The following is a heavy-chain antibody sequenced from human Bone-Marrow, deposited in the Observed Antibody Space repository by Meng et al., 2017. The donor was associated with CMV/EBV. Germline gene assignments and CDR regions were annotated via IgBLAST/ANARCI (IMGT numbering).Heavy chain of an antibody. Sequence: GESLKISCTASGFTVSSNYMSWVRQAPGKGLEWVSVIYSGGSTYYADSVKGRFTISRANSKNTLYLQMNSLRAEGTAVYYCASSLHWGQGTLVTVSS. CDR3: ASSLH. J-gene: IGHJ4*02. CDR1: GFTVSSNY. CDR2: IYSGGST. V-gene: IGHV3-53*01.